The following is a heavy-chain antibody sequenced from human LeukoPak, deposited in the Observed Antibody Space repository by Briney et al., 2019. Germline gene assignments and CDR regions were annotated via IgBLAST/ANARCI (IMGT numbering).Heavy chain of an antibody. V-gene: IGHV4-39*01. CDR2: IYYSGST. D-gene: IGHD4-17*01. CDR1: GGSISSSSYY. CDR3: ARLRLTTVTTTLSYYYYGMDV. J-gene: IGHJ6*02. Sequence: PSETLSLTCTVSGGSISSSSYYWGWIRQPPGKGLEWIGSIYYSGSTYYNPSLKSRVTISVDTSKNQFSLKLSSVTAADTAVYYCARLRLTTVTTTLSYYYYGMDVWGQGTTVTVSS.